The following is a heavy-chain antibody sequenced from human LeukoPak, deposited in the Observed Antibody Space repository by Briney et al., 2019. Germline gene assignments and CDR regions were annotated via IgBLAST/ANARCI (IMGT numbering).Heavy chain of an antibody. J-gene: IGHJ4*02. CDR3: ARGSGGRVVVAAKGFYDY. Sequence: GGSLRLSCAASGFTFSSYAMHWVRQAPGKGLEYVSAISSNGGSTYYANSVKGRFTISRDNSKNTLYLQMGSLRAEDMAVYYCARGSGGRVVVAAKGFYDYWGQGTLVTVSS. CDR2: ISSNGGST. D-gene: IGHD2-15*01. V-gene: IGHV3-64*01. CDR1: GFTFSSYA.